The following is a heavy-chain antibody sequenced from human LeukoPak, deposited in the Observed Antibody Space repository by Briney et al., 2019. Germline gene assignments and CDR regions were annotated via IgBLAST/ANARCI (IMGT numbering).Heavy chain of an antibody. CDR2: IYYSGST. D-gene: IGHD6-6*01. CDR3: ARGTPSSIAARKMYNWFDP. V-gene: IGHV4-39*07. J-gene: IGHJ5*02. Sequence: SETLSLTCTVSGGSISSSSYYWGWIRQPPGKGLEWIGSIYYSGSTYYNPSLKSRVTISVDTSKNQSSLKLSSVTAADTAVYYCARGTPSSIAARKMYNWFDPWGQGTLVTVSS. CDR1: GGSISSSSYY.